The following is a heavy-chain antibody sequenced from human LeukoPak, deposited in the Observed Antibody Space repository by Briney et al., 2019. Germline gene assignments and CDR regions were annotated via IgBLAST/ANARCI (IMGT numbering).Heavy chain of an antibody. CDR3: ARDETRQLRDGSGYEPDAFDI. V-gene: IGHV4-59*01. D-gene: IGHD3-22*01. Sequence: PSETLSLTCTVSGGSISSYYWSWIRQPPGKGLEWIGYIYYSGGTNYNPSLKSRVTISVDTSKNQFSLKLSSVTAADTAVYYCARDETRQLRDGSGYEPDAFDIWGPGTKVTVSS. CDR1: GGSISSYY. CDR2: IYYSGGT. J-gene: IGHJ3*02.